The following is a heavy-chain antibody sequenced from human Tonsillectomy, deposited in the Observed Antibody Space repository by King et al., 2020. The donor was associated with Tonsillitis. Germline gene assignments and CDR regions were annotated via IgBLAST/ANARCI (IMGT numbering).Heavy chain of an antibody. J-gene: IGHJ3*02. D-gene: IGHD6-19*01. V-gene: IGHV4-4*02. CDR1: GGSISSSNW. CDR3: ARWEVGGTANEDGFDI. Sequence: QLQESGPGLVKPSGTLSLTCAVSGGSISSSNWWSWVRQPPGKGLEWIGEIYHSGITNYNPSLKSRVTISVDKSKNQFSLKLSSVTAADTAVYHCARWEVGGTANEDGFDIWGQGTMVTVSS. CDR2: IYHSGIT.